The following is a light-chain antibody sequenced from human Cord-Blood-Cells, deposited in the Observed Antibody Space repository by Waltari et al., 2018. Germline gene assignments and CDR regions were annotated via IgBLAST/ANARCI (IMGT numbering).Light chain of an antibody. V-gene: IGLV2-11*01. CDR3: CSYAGSSLYV. CDR2: DVS. Sequence: QSALTQPRSVSGSPGQSVTISCTGTSSDVGGYNYVSWYQPHPGKAPKLMIYDVSKRPSGVPDRFSGSKSGNTASLTSSGLQAEDEADYYCCSYAGSSLYVFGTGTKVTVL. CDR1: SSDVGGYNY. J-gene: IGLJ1*01.